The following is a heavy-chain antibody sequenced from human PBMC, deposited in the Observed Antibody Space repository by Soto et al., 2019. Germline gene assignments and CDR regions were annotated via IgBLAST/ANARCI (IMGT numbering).Heavy chain of an antibody. CDR2: IYYNGST. V-gene: IGHV4-39*01. J-gene: IGHJ5*02. CDR1: GGSISSSSYY. Sequence: SETLSLTCTVSGGSISSSSYYWGWIRQPPGKGLEWIGSIYYNGSTYYNPSLKSRVTISVDTSKNQFSLKLSSVTAADTAVYYCARPVTVAGAIDPWGQGTLVTVS. D-gene: IGHD4-4*01. CDR3: ARPVTVAGAIDP.